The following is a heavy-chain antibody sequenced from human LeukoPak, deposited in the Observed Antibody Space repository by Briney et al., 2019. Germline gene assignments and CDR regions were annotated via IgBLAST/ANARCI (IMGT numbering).Heavy chain of an antibody. CDR1: VYTFTSYG. V-gene: IGHV1-18*01. CDR3: ARLDSGWVIDY. J-gene: IGHJ4*02. Sequence: GASVKVSCKASVYTFTSYGISWVRQAPGQGLEWMGWISAYNGDTNYAQKLQGRVTMTTDTSTSTAYMELRSLRSDDTAVYYCARLDSGWVIDYWGQGTLVTVSS. D-gene: IGHD5-12*01. CDR2: ISAYNGDT.